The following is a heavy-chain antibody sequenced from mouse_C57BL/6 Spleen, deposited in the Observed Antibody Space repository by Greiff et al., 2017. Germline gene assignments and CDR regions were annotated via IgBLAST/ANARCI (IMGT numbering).Heavy chain of an antibody. CDR1: GYTFTNYW. CDR2: IYPGGGYT. Sequence: QVQLQQSGAELVRPGTSVKLSCKASGYTFTNYWIGWAKQRPGHGLEWIGDIYPGGGYTNYNEKFKGKATLTADKSSSTAYMQFSSLTSEDSAIYYCARSHYYGSSYYAMDYWGQGASVTVA. V-gene: IGHV1-63*01. D-gene: IGHD1-1*01. J-gene: IGHJ4*01. CDR3: ARSHYYGSSYYAMDY.